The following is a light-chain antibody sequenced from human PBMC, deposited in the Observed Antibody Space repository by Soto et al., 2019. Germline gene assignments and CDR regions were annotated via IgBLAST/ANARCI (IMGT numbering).Light chain of an antibody. CDR2: GAS. CDR3: QHYDRSPLFT. V-gene: IGKV3-20*01. CDR1: QSVRSGF. J-gene: IGKJ3*01. Sequence: EIVLTQSPGTLSVSPGERATLSCRASQSVRSGFLAWYQQRPGQAPRLLIYGASSRATGIPDRFSGSGSGTDFNLTISRLEPEDFAVYYCQHYDRSPLFTFGPGTKVDIK.